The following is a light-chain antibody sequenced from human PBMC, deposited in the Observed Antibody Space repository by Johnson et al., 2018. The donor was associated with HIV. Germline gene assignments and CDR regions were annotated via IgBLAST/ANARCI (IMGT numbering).Light chain of an antibody. CDR1: SSNIGNNY. J-gene: IGLJ1*01. V-gene: IGLV1-51*01. CDR3: GTWDSSLSAGCV. CDR2: DNN. Sequence: QSVLTQPPSVSAAPGQKVTISCSGSSSNIGNNYVSWYQQLPGTAPKLLIYDNNKRPSGIPDRFSGSKSCTSATLGITGLQTGDEADYYCGTWDSSLSAGCVFGTGTKVTVL.